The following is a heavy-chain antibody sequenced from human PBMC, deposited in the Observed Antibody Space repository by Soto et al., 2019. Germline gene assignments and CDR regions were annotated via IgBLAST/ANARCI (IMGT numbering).Heavy chain of an antibody. CDR3: ARARCHTGVKNQPFDY. D-gene: IGHD2-2*01. V-gene: IGHV1-69*13. J-gene: IGHJ4*02. Sequence: GASVKVSCKASGGTFSSYAISWVRRAPGQGLEWMGGIIPIFGTANYAQKFQGRVTITADESTSTAYMELSSLRSEDTAVYYCARARCHTGVKNQPFDYWGQGTLGTVSS. CDR2: IIPIFGTA. CDR1: GGTFSSYA.